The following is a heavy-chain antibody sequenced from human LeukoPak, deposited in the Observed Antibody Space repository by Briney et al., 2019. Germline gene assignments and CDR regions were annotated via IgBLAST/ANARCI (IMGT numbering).Heavy chain of an antibody. J-gene: IGHJ4*02. CDR2: ISSSGSTI. CDR3: ARGGYPLYYFDY. Sequence: GGAPGLSLVTPGFTLRSFENKWGRPAPGEGGGGVSYISSSGSTIYHADSVKGRFTISRDNAKNSLYLQMNSLRAEDTAVYYCARGGYPLYYFDYWGQGTLVTVSS. CDR1: GFTLRSFE. V-gene: IGHV3-48*03. D-gene: IGHD3-22*01.